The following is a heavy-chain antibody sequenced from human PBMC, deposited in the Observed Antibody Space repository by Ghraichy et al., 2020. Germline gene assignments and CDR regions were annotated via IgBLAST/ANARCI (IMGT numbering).Heavy chain of an antibody. CDR3: ARESVLTGMGDDASDI. J-gene: IGHJ3*02. V-gene: IGHV3-7*03. Sequence: GGSLRLSCAASGFTFSSHYMTWVRQAPGKGLEWVANIKQDGSDTFYLDSVRGRFTISRDNAKNSLYLQMNSLRADDTAVYYCARESVLTGMGDDASDIWGQGARVTVSS. CDR2: IKQDGSDT. CDR1: GFTFSSHY. D-gene: IGHD3-9*01.